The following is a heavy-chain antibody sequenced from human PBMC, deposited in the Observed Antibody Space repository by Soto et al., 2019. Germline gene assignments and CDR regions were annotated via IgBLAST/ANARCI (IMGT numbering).Heavy chain of an antibody. J-gene: IGHJ4*02. CDR1: GGTFSSYA. D-gene: IGHD2-2*01. V-gene: IGHV1-69*06. Sequence: SVKVSCKASGGTFSSYAISWVRQAPGQGLEWMGGIIPIFGTANYAQKFQGRVTITADKSTSTAYMELSSPRSEDTAVYYCASGSVPGSAFDYWGQGTLVTVSS. CDR3: ASGSVPGSAFDY. CDR2: IIPIFGTA.